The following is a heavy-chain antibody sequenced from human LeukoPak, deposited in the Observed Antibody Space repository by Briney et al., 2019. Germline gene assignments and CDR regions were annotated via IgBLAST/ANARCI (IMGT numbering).Heavy chain of an antibody. CDR3: ARVSAVGATYYFDY. J-gene: IGHJ4*02. CDR1: GYTFTSYG. V-gene: IGHV1-18*01. D-gene: IGHD1-26*01. CDR2: ISAYNGNT. Sequence: GASVKVSCKASGYTFTSYGISWVRQAPGQGLEWMGWISAYNGNTNYAQKLQGRVTMTTDASTSTAYMELRSLRSDDTAVYYCARVSAVGATYYFDYWGQGTLVTVSS.